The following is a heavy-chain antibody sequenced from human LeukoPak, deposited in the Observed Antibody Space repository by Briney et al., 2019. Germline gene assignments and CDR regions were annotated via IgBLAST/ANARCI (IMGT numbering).Heavy chain of an antibody. V-gene: IGHV4-59*01. D-gene: IGHD3-10*01. J-gene: IGHJ6*02. CDR1: GGSISSYY. Sequence: SSETLSLTCTVSGGSISSYYWSWIRQPPGKGLEWIGYIYYSGSTNYNPSLKSRVTISVDTSKNQFSLKLSSVTAADTAVYYCARANYYGSGSFYYYYYGMDVWGQGTTVTVSS. CDR2: IYYSGST. CDR3: ARANYYGSGSFYYYYYGMDV.